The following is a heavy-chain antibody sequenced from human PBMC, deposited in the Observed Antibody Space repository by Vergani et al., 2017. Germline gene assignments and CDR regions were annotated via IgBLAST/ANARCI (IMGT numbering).Heavy chain of an antibody. Sequence: QVQLQESGPGLVKPSQTLSLTCTVSGGSISSGSYYWSWIRQPAGKGLEWIGRIYTSGSTNYNPSLKSRVTISVDPSKNQFSRKLSSVTAADTAVYYCARGGDYYDSSGYYWGYYYYGMDVWGQGTTVTVSS. V-gene: IGHV4-61*02. CDR3: ARGGDYYDSSGYYWGYYYYGMDV. CDR2: IYTSGST. CDR1: GGSISSGSYY. J-gene: IGHJ6*02. D-gene: IGHD3-22*01.